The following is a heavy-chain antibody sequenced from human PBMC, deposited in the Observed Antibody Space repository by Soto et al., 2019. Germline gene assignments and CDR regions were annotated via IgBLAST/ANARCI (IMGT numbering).Heavy chain of an antibody. V-gene: IGHV1-69*06. Sequence: SSVKVSCKASGGTFSSYAISWVRQAPGQGLEWMGGIIPIFGTANYAQKFQGRVTITADKSTSTAYMELSSLRSEDTAVYYCAGDYYGSGSYLHFPSYYGMDVWG. CDR3: AGDYYGSGSYLHFPSYYGMDV. D-gene: IGHD3-10*01. CDR2: IIPIFGTA. J-gene: IGHJ6*02. CDR1: GGTFSSYA.